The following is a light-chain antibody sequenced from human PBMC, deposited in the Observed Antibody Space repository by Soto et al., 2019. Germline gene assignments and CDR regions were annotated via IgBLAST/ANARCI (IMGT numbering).Light chain of an antibody. CDR2: DAS. Sequence: DIQMTQSPSTLSASVGDRVTITCRASQSISSWLAWYQQKPGKAPKLLIYDASSLESGVPSRFSGIGSGTEFTLSISSLQPEDFGTYYCQQYDSFSVTFGQGTKVDI. J-gene: IGKJ1*01. CDR1: QSISSW. V-gene: IGKV1-5*01. CDR3: QQYDSFSVT.